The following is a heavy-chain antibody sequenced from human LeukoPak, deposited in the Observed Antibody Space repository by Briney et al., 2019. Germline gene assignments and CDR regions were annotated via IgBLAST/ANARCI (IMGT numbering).Heavy chain of an antibody. CDR1: GGSISTYY. D-gene: IGHD3-9*01. CDR3: ARDGITISPPV. J-gene: IGHJ6*02. Sequence: SETLSLTCTVSGGSISTYYWSWIRQPAGKGLEWIGRIYTSGSTNYNPSLKSRVTISVDTSKNQFSLKLSSVTAADTAVYYCARDGITISPPVWGQGTTVTVSS. CDR2: IYTSGST. V-gene: IGHV4-4*07.